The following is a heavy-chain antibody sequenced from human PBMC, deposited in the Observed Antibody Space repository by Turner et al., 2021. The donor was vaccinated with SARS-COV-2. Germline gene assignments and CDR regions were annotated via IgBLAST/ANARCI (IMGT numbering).Heavy chain of an antibody. V-gene: IGHV3-30*18. D-gene: IGHD6-13*01. Sequence: QVQLVESGGGVVQPGRSLRLSCAASGFTFSSYGRHWVRQAPGKGLEWVAVISYDGSNKYYADSVKGRFTISRDNSKNTLYLQMNSLRAEDTAVYYCAKDMEQLVPLFDYWGQGTLVTVSS. CDR2: ISYDGSNK. CDR3: AKDMEQLVPLFDY. CDR1: GFTFSSYG. J-gene: IGHJ4*02.